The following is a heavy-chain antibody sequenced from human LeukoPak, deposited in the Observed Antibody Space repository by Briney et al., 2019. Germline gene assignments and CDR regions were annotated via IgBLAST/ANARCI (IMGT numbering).Heavy chain of an antibody. V-gene: IGHV3-21*01. CDR1: GFTFSTYT. J-gene: IGHJ6*03. CDR2: ISSSSSYI. D-gene: IGHD3-10*01. CDR3: ARSGIKMVRGVIIKSPYHMDV. Sequence: GGSLRLSCAASGFTFSTYTMNWVRQAPGKGLEWVSSISSSSSYIYYADSVKGRFTISRDDAKNSLSLQMNSLRAEDTAVYYCARSGIKMVRGVIIKSPYHMDVWGKGTMVTVSS.